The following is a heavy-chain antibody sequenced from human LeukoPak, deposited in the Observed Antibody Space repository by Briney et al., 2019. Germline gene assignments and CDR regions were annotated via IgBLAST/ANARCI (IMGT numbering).Heavy chain of an antibody. CDR1: GFTFSSYA. Sequence: PEGSLRLSCAASGFTFSSYAMSWVRQAPGKGLEWVSGISGSGGSTYYADSVKGRFTISRDNSKSTLYLQVNSLRAEDTAVYYCAKDLDDSGIDPVFDYWGQGTLVTVSS. CDR2: ISGSGGST. V-gene: IGHV3-23*01. D-gene: IGHD3-10*01. CDR3: AKDLDDSGIDPVFDY. J-gene: IGHJ4*02.